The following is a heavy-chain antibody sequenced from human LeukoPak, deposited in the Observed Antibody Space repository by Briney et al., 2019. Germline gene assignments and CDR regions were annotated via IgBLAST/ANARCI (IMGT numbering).Heavy chain of an antibody. V-gene: IGHV4-30-2*01. J-gene: IGHJ4*02. CDR2: IYHSGST. Sequence: SETLSLTCTVSGGSISSGGYYWSWIRQPPGKGLEWIGYIYHSGSTYYNPSLKSRVTISVDRSKNQFSLKLSSVTAADTAVYYCARGGSSRPHFDYWGQGTLVTVSS. CDR3: ARGGSSRPHFDY. CDR1: GGSISSGGYY. D-gene: IGHD6-6*01.